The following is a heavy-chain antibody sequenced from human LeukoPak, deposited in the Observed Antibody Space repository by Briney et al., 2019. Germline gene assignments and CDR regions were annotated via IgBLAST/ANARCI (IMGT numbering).Heavy chain of an antibody. Sequence: QTGGSLRLSCAASGFTFSSYSMNWVRQAPGKGLEWVSYISSSSSTIYYTDSVKGRFTISRDNAKNSLYLQMNSLRAEDTAVYYCARDLQAYCGGDCQFDYWGQGTLVTVSS. D-gene: IGHD2-21*02. CDR2: ISSSSSTI. J-gene: IGHJ4*02. CDR1: GFTFSSYS. CDR3: ARDLQAYCGGDCQFDY. V-gene: IGHV3-48*04.